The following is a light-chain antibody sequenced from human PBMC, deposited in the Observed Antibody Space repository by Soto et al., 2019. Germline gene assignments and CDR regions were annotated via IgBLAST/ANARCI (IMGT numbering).Light chain of an antibody. V-gene: IGLV2-23*01. CDR3: CSYAGAGTYV. CDR2: EGT. Sequence: QSVLTQPASVSGSPGQSITISCTGTSSDVGSYNLVSWYHQHSGKAPKLMIYEGTKRPSGVSNRFSGSKPGNTASLTIYGLQAEDGADYFCCSYAGAGTYVFGTGTKGTVL. CDR1: SSDVGSYNL. J-gene: IGLJ1*01.